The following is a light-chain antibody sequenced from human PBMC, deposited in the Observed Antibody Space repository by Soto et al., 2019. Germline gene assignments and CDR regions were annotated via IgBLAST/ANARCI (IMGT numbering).Light chain of an antibody. V-gene: IGKV1-39*01. CDR3: QQSDSTPLT. Sequence: DIQMTQSPSSRCASVGDRVTITCRASQSISRYLNWYQQKPGKAPKLLIYAASSLQSGVPSRFSGSGSGTDFTLTISSLQPEDFATYYCQQSDSTPLTFGGGTKVDIK. CDR1: QSISRY. CDR2: AAS. J-gene: IGKJ4*01.